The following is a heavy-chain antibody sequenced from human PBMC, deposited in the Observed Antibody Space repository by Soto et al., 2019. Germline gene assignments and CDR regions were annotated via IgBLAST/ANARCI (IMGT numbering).Heavy chain of an antibody. Sequence: RSLTCTVSVGSITGGNYFLTWIRQSPGMVLEWIGYISYSGTYYNPSLKSRLTISIDTSKNQLALKVRSVTAADTAVYYCATRSATLFFSGVDVGGQGTKVTGSS. CDR3: ATRSATLFFSGVDV. CDR1: VGSITGGNYF. V-gene: IGHV4-30-4*01. CDR2: ISYSGT. D-gene: IGHD1-26*01. J-gene: IGHJ6*02.